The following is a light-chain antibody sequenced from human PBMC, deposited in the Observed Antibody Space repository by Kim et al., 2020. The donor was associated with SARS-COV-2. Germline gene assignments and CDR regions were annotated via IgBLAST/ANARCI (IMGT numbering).Light chain of an antibody. CDR1: NLGSKS. Sequence: SYELTQPPSVSVAPGQTARITCGGNNLGSKSVHWYQLKPGQAPVLVIYYDSDRPSGIPERFSGSNSGNTATLTISRVEAGDEADYYCQVWDRSSWVFGG. CDR2: YDS. J-gene: IGLJ3*02. CDR3: QVWDRSSWV. V-gene: IGLV3-21*04.